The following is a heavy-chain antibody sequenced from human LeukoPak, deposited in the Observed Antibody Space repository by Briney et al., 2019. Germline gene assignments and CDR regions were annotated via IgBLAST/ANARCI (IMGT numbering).Heavy chain of an antibody. CDR3: ARALAARPTNWFDP. Sequence: ASVKVSCKASGYTFTGYYMHWVRQAPGQGLEWMGWINPNSGGTNYAQKFQGRVTMTRDTSISTAYMELRSLRSDDTAVYYCARALAARPTNWFDPWGQGTLVTVSS. CDR2: INPNSGGT. CDR1: GYTFTGYY. J-gene: IGHJ5*02. D-gene: IGHD6-6*01. V-gene: IGHV1-2*02.